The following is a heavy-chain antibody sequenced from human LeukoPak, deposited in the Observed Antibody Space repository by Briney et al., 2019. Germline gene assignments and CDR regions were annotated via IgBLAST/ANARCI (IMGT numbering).Heavy chain of an antibody. Sequence: SETLSLTCTVSGGSISSYYWSWIRQPPGKGLEWIGYIYYSGSTNYNPSLKSRVTISVDTSKNQFSLKLSSVTAADTAVYYCARYAEMATIYNWSDPWGQGTLVTVSS. CDR3: ARYAEMATIYNWSDP. V-gene: IGHV4-59*01. CDR2: IYYSGST. D-gene: IGHD5-24*01. CDR1: GGSISSYY. J-gene: IGHJ5*02.